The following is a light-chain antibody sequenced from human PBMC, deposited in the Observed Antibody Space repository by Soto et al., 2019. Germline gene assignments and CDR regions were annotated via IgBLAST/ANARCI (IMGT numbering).Light chain of an antibody. CDR2: HDS. J-gene: IGLJ2*01. CDR1: NIETKS. Sequence: SYELTQSPSVSVAPGQTARISCGGHNIETKSVHWYQQRSGQAPVLVVFHDSDRPSGIPERFSDSNAGHTATLTISRVEAGDEADYYCQVWDSSVSHQVVFGGGTKLNVL. CDR3: QVWDSSVSHQVV. V-gene: IGLV3-21*02.